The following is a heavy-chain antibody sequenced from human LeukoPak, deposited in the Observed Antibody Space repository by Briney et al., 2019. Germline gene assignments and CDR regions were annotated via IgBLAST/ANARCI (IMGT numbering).Heavy chain of an antibody. CDR2: INPNSGGT. CDR3: ARDTAHDYYDSSGYGDD. CDR1: GYTFTGYY. J-gene: IGHJ4*02. D-gene: IGHD3-22*01. Sequence: ASVKVSCKASGYTFTGYYMHWVRQAPGQGLEWMGWINPNSGGTNYAQKFQGRVTMTRDTSISTAYMELSRLRSDDTAVYYCARDTAHDYYDSSGYGDDWGQGTLVTVSS. V-gene: IGHV1-2*02.